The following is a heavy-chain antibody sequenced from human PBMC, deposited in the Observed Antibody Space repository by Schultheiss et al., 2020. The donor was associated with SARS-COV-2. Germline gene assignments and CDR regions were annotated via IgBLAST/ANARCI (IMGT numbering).Heavy chain of an antibody. CDR3: ARGRDIVATLAPMDV. V-gene: IGHV3-11*05. CDR1: GFTFSDYY. D-gene: IGHD5-12*01. Sequence: GGSLRLSCAASGFTFSDYYMSWIRQAPGKGLEWVSYISSSSRYTNYADSVKGRFTISRDSAKNSLYLQMNSLRAEDTAVYYCARGRDIVATLAPMDVWGQGTTVTVSS. J-gene: IGHJ6*02. CDR2: ISSSSRYT.